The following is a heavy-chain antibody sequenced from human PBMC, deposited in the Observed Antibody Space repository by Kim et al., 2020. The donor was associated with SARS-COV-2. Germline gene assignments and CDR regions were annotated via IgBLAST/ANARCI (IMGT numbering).Heavy chain of an antibody. CDR1: GFIVSPYY. V-gene: IGHV3-66*02. J-gene: IGHJ3*02. CDR2: IHSDGTT. Sequence: GGSLRLSCAASGFIVSPYYMNWVRQAPGKGLEWVSVIHSDGTTYYTDSVKGRFTISRDNSKNTLYLQMNSLTAEDTAAYYCARDQRGFYVGFDIWGQGTKVTVSS. D-gene: IGHD3-16*01. CDR3: ARDQRGFYVGFDI.